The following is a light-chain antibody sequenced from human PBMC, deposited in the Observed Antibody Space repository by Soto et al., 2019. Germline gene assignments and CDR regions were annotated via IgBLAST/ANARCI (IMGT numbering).Light chain of an antibody. CDR1: ESVSSS. Sequence: EIVMTQSPSTLSVSPWERFTLSFRTSESVSSSLAFYQQKPGQAPGLLIYGASTRATGIPARFSGSGSGTEFTLTISRLQSEDLAFYYCQQYSSWVWTFGQGTKVDIK. V-gene: IGKV3-15*01. CDR2: GAS. CDR3: QQYSSWVWT. J-gene: IGKJ1*01.